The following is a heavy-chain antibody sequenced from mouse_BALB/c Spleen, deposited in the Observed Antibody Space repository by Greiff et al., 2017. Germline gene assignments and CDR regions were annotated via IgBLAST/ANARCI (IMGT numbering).Heavy chain of an antibody. V-gene: IGHV10-1*02. J-gene: IGHJ2*01. CDR3: VRRDYFDY. CDR1: GFTFNTYA. Sequence: GGGLVQPKGSLKLSCAASGFTFNTYAMNWVRQAPGKGLEWVARIRSKSNNYATYYADSVKDRFTISRDDSQSMLYLQMNNLKTEDTAMYYCVRRDYFDYWGQGTTLTVSS. CDR2: IRSKSNNYAT.